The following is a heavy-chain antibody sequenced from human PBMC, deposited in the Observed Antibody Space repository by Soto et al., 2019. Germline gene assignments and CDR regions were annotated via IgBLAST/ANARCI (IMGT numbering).Heavy chain of an antibody. Sequence: QVQLQESGPGLVKPSETLSLTCTVSGGSVSSGSYYWSWIRQPPGKGLEWIGYIYYSGGTNYNPSLKSRVTISVDTSKNQFSLKLSSVTAADTAVYYCARDWGSSLGIDYWGQGTLVTVSS. V-gene: IGHV4-61*01. CDR3: ARDWGSSLGIDY. D-gene: IGHD6-13*01. CDR2: IYYSGGT. CDR1: GGSVSSGSYY. J-gene: IGHJ4*02.